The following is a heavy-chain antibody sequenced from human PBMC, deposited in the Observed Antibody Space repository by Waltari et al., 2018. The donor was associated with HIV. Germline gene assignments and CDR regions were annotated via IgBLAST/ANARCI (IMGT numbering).Heavy chain of an antibody. V-gene: IGHV3-9*01. CDR2: VNWNSDSI. Sequence: EVQLVESGGGLVQPGRSLRLSCAASGFTFDDYALHWVGQAPGKGLEWVSGVNWNSDSIGYADSVKGRFTISRDNAKNSLYLQMNSLRLEDTAFYYCAKDGRDGVYVEHWGQGTLVTVSS. CDR1: GFTFDDYA. D-gene: IGHD2-8*01. CDR3: AKDGRDGVYVEH. J-gene: IGHJ1*01.